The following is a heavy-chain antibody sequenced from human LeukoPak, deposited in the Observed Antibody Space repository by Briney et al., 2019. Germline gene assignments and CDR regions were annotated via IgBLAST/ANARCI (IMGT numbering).Heavy chain of an antibody. J-gene: IGHJ4*02. D-gene: IGHD3-9*01. Sequence: AGSLRLSCVASGFTFSNYAMSWVRQAPGKGLEWVSAIVGSGATTYYADSVKGRFTISRDNSKNTLFLQMNSLRAEDTAVYYCAKWGDYDILTGYYDSDYWGQGTLVTVSS. CDR2: IVGSGATT. V-gene: IGHV3-23*01. CDR1: GFTFSNYA. CDR3: AKWGDYDILTGYYDSDY.